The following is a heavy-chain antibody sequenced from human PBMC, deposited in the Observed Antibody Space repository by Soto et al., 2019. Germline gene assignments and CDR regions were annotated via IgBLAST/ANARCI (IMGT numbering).Heavy chain of an antibody. V-gene: IGHV3-11*01. Sequence: PGGSLRLSCAASGFTFSDYYMSWIRQAPGKGLEWVSYISSSGSPIYYAASVKGRFTISRDNAKNSLYLQMNSLRAEDTAVYYCARGRWNDMLYYFDYWGQGTLVTVSS. CDR3: ARGRWNDMLYYFDY. CDR1: GFTFSDYY. J-gene: IGHJ4*02. D-gene: IGHD1-1*01. CDR2: ISSSGSPI.